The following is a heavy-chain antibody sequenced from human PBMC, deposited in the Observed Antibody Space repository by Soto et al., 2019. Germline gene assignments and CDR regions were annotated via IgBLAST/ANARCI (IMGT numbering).Heavy chain of an antibody. J-gene: IGHJ4*02. V-gene: IGHV4-34*01. CDR2: INHSGST. CDR3: ARSTQWLVFDY. CDR1: GLSFSGYY. Sequence: SETLSLTCAFYGLSFSGYYWSWIRQPPGKGLEWIGEINHSGSTNYNPSLKSRVTISVDTSKNQFSLKLSSVTAADTAVYYCARSTQWLVFDYWGQGTLVTVSS. D-gene: IGHD6-19*01.